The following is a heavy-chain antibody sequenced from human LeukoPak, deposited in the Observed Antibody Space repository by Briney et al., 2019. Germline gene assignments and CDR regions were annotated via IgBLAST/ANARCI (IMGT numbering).Heavy chain of an antibody. CDR1: GGTFSRYY. J-gene: IGHJ4*02. CDR3: ARGLRYYYGSGTREPDGY. D-gene: IGHD3-10*01. CDR2: INHSGST. V-gene: IGHV4-34*01. Sequence: SETLSLTCAVYGGTFSRYYWNWIRQPPGKGLEWIGEINHSGSTNCNPSLKSRVTISVDKSKTQFSLKLSSVTAADTAVYYCARGLRYYYGSGTREPDGYWGQGTLVTVSS.